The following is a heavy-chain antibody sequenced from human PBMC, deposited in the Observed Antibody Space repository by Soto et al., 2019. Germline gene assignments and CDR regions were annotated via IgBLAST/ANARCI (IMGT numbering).Heavy chain of an antibody. D-gene: IGHD3-9*01. J-gene: IGHJ4*02. CDR1: GYTFTSYA. CDR3: ARGSHDILTGFAAYCFDY. V-gene: IGHV1-3*01. CDR2: INAGNGNT. Sequence: QVQLVQSGAEVKKPGASVKVSCKASGYTFTSYAMHWVRQAPGQRLEWMGWINAGNGNTKYSQKFQGRVTITRDTAASTAYMELSSLRSEDTAVYYCARGSHDILTGFAAYCFDYWGQGTLVTVSS.